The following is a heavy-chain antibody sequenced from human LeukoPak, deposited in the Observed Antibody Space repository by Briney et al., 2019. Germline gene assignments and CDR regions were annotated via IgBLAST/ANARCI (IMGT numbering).Heavy chain of an antibody. Sequence: SETPSLTCTVSGGSISSYYWSWIRQPPGKGLEWIGYIYYSGSTNYNPSLKSRVTISVDTSKNQFSLKLSSVTAADTAVYYCARWPINRYCSGGSCRYNYYYYGMDVWGQGTTVTVSS. CDR2: IYYSGST. J-gene: IGHJ6*02. D-gene: IGHD2-15*01. V-gene: IGHV4-59*08. CDR3: ARWPINRYCSGGSCRYNYYYYGMDV. CDR1: GGSISSYY.